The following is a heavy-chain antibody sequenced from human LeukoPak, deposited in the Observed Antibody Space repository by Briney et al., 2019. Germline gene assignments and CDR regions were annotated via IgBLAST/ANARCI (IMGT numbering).Heavy chain of an antibody. D-gene: IGHD3-10*01. CDR2: IYPGDSDT. V-gene: IGHV5-51*01. CDR1: GYIFTHYW. Sequence: PGESLKISCQVSGYIFTHYWIGWVRQMPGKGLESMGLIYPGDSDTRYSPSFQGQVTISADKSINTAYLQWSSLKASDTAMYYCVLAGSGSYYFDYWGQGILVTVSS. CDR3: VLAGSGSYYFDY. J-gene: IGHJ4*02.